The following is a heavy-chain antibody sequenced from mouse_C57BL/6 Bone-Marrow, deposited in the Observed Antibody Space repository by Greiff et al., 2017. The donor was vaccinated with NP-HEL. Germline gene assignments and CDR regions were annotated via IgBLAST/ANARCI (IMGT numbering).Heavy chain of an antibody. CDR1: GFTFTDYY. Sequence: EVHLVESGGGLVQPGGSLSLSCAASGFTFTDYYMSWVRQPPGKALEWLGFIRNKANGYTTEYSASVTGRFTISRDNSQSILYLQMNARRAEDSATYYCARYSPYYAMDYWGQGTSVTVTS. CDR3: ARYSPYYAMDY. V-gene: IGHV7-3*01. J-gene: IGHJ4*01. CDR2: IRNKANGYTT.